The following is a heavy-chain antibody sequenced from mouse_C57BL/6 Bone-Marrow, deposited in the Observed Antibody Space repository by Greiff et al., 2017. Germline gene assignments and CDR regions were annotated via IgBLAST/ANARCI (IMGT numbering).Heavy chain of an antibody. V-gene: IGHV1-9*01. J-gene: IGHJ2*01. CDR3: ARDHGEDYFDY. CDR2: ILPGSGRT. Sequence: VQLQEPGAELMKPGASVKLSCKATGYTFTGYWIEWVKQRPGHGLEWIGEILPGSGRTNYNEKFKGKATFTADPSSNTAYMQLSSLATEDSAIXYWARDHGEDYFDYWGQGTTLTGSS. CDR1: GYTFTGYW.